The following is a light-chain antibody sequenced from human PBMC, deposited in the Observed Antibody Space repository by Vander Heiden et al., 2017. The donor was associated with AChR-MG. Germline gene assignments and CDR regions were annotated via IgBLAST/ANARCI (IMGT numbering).Light chain of an antibody. CDR3: QQRSNWPPT. CDR2: DTS. CDR1: QSVSSN. V-gene: IGKV3-11*01. J-gene: IGKJ1*01. Sequence: EIVLTQSPGTLSLSPGEKATLSCRASQSVSSNLAWYQQKPGQAPSLLIYDTSNRATGIPARFSGSGSGTDFTLTISSLEPEDFAVYYCQQRSNWPPTFGQRTKVEI.